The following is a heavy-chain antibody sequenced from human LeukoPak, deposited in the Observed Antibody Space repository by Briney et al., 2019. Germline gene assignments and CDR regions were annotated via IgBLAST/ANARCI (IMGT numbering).Heavy chain of an antibody. CDR3: AKVVAPSTTRNLDY. J-gene: IGHJ4*02. D-gene: IGHD2-2*01. CDR1: GFSFSTYA. Sequence: GGSLRLSCAASGFSFSTYAVTWVRQAPGKGLEWVSTFGSGGGTYYADSVRGRFTISKDNSKNTLYLQLNSLSAEDTALYYCAKVVAPSTTRNLDYWGQGTLVIVSS. V-gene: IGHV3-23*01. CDR2: FGSGGGT.